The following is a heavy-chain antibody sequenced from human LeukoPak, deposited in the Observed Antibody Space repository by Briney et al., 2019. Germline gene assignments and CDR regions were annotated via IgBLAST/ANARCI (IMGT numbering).Heavy chain of an antibody. CDR2: IYSSGSP. CDR1: GFTFSSYA. J-gene: IGHJ1*01. V-gene: IGHV4-39*07. D-gene: IGHD2-15*01. CDR3: ARDPPGGIGEYFQH. Sequence: PGGSLRLSCAASGFTFSSYAMSWIRQAPGKGLEWIGSIYSSGSPYYSPSFKSRATMSIDRSQNHFSLRLTSVTAADTAVYYCARDPPGGIGEYFQHWGQGTLVTVSS.